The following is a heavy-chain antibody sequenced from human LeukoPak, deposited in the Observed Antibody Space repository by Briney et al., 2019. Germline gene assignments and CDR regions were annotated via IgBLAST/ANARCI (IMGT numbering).Heavy chain of an antibody. CDR2: ISGSGGST. J-gene: IGHJ4*02. D-gene: IGHD3-22*01. Sequence: GGSLRLSCAASGFTVSSNYMSWVRQAPGKGLEWVSAISGSGGSTYYADSVKGRFTISRDNSKNTLYLQMNSLRAEDTAVYYCARDTPPMRSYYYDSGGKIGGDYWGQGTLVTVSS. CDR1: GFTVSSNY. CDR3: ARDTPPMRSYYYDSGGKIGGDY. V-gene: IGHV3-53*01.